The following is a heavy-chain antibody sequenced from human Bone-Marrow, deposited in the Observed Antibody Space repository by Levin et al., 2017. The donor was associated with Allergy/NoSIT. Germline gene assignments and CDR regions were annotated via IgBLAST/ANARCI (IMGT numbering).Heavy chain of an antibody. V-gene: IGHV4-30-4*01. Sequence: SQTLSLTCAVSGGSLTNGDYYWSWIRQSPGKGLEWIGYIYYSGSTYYNPSLKSRVLISIDTTENQFSLKLKSVTAADTAVYFCARAAYYEFVWGSFRFFDHWGQGSLVTVSS. D-gene: IGHD3-16*02. CDR2: IYYSGST. CDR3: ARAAYYEFVWGSFRFFDH. J-gene: IGHJ4*02. CDR1: GGSLTNGDYY.